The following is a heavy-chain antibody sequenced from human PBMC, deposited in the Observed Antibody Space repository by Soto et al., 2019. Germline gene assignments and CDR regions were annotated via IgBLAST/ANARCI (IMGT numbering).Heavy chain of an antibody. CDR2: INHSGST. V-gene: IGHV4-34*01. CDR3: ARAGPGFCTNGVCWFDP. Sequence: PSETLSLTCAVYGGTFRGYYWTWIRQPPGTGLEWIGEINHSGSTNYSPSHKSRVTISIDRSKHQFSLKLSSVTAADTVLYYCARAGPGFCTNGVCWFDPWGQGTLVTVSS. CDR1: GGTFRGYY. D-gene: IGHD2-8*01. J-gene: IGHJ5*02.